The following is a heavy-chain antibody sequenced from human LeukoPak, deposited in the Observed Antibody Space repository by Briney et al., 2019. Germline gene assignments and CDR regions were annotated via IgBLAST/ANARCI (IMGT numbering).Heavy chain of an antibody. Sequence: GSSVKVSCKASGGTFSSYAISWVRQAPGQGLEWMGRIIPILGIANYAQKFQGRVTITADKSTSTAYMELSSLRSEDTAVYYCARELLLGNVYDYVWGSYRYPIYFDYWGQGTLVTVSS. CDR1: GGTFSSYA. J-gene: IGHJ4*02. V-gene: IGHV1-69*04. D-gene: IGHD3-16*02. CDR2: IIPILGIA. CDR3: ARELLLGNVYDYVWGSYRYPIYFDY.